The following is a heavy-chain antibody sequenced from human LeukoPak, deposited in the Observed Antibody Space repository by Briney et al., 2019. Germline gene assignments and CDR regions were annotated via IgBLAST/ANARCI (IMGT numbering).Heavy chain of an antibody. CDR2: IYTSGST. CDR3: ARDQTRYYDSSGYRVGSHQPDGFWFDP. D-gene: IGHD3-22*01. V-gene: IGHV4-4*07. CDR1: GGSISSYY. Sequence: SETLSLTCTVSGGSISSYYWSWIRQPPGKGLEWIGRIYTSGSTNYNPSLKSRVTMSVDTSKNQFSLKLSSVTAADTAVYYCARDQTRYYDSSGYRVGSHQPDGFWFDPWGQGTLVTVSS. J-gene: IGHJ5*02.